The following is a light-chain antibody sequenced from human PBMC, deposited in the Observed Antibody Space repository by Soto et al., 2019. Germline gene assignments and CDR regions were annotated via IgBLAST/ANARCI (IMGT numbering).Light chain of an antibody. CDR3: QQYGSTPRT. Sequence: ETVLTQSPGTLSLSPGDRATLSCRASQSVSSSYLAWYQQKPGQAPRLLIYDASRRATGIPDRFSGSGSGTDFTLTISRLEPEDFAVYYCQQYGSTPRTFGQGTKVE. CDR1: QSVSSSY. V-gene: IGKV3-20*01. J-gene: IGKJ1*01. CDR2: DAS.